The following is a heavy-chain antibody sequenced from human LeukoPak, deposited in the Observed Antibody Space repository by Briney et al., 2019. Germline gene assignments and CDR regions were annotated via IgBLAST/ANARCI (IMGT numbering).Heavy chain of an antibody. Sequence: GASVKVSCKASGYTFTGYYIHWVRQAPGQGLEWMGWINTYSGDTNYTQKFQGRVIVTRDTSISTAYMELTSLTSDDTAVYYCARAVIPIPMHYYFDFWGQGSLVTVSS. D-gene: IGHD3-10*01. CDR3: ARAVIPIPMHYYFDF. CDR1: GYTFTGYY. CDR2: INTYSGDT. J-gene: IGHJ4*02. V-gene: IGHV1-2*02.